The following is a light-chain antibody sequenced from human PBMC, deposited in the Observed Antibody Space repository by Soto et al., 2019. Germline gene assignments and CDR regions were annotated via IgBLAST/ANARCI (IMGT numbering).Light chain of an antibody. CDR1: QGISSY. J-gene: IGKJ5*01. CDR3: QQLDSYPIT. CDR2: DAS. Sequence: DIQLTQSPSFLSASVGDRVTITCRASQGISSYLAWYHQKPGKAPKLLIYDASTLQSGVPSRFSGSGSGKEFALTISSLQAEDFATYYCQQLDSYPITFGQGTGLDIK. V-gene: IGKV1-9*01.